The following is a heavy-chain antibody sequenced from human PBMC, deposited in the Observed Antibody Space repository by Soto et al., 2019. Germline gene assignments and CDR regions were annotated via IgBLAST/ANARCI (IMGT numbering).Heavy chain of an antibody. D-gene: IGHD3-3*01. J-gene: IGHJ6*03. CDR2: ISGSGGST. Sequence: EVQLLESGGGLVQPGGSLRLSCAASGFTFSSYAMSWVRQAPGKGLEWVSAISGSGGSTYYADSVKGRFTISRDNSKNTLYLQMNSLRAEDTAVYYCAKRPQVDPYYDFWSGYGYMDVWGKGTTVTVSS. CDR1: GFTFSSYA. V-gene: IGHV3-23*01. CDR3: AKRPQVDPYYDFWSGYGYMDV.